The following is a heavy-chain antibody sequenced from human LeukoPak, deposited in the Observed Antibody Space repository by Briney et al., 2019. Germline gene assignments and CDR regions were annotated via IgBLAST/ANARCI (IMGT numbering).Heavy chain of an antibody. CDR2: IGSDGDST. D-gene: IGHD1-14*01. CDR1: GFPFSSLG. Sequence: GGSLRLSCSASGFPFSSLGMHWVRQAPGKGLEHVSTIGSDGDSTYYADSVKDRFTISRDNSKNALYLQMTSLRPEDSAVYYCVSPVFINYWGQGTLVTVSS. J-gene: IGHJ4*01. CDR3: VSPVFINY. V-gene: IGHV3-64D*06.